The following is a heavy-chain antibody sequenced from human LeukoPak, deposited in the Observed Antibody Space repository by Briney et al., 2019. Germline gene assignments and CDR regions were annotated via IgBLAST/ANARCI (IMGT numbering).Heavy chain of an antibody. D-gene: IGHD6-13*01. Sequence: SQTLSLTCTVSGGSISSGGYYWSWIRQHPGKGLEWIGYIYYSGSTYYNPSLKSRVTISADTSKNQFSLKLSSVTAADTAVYYCARGRIAAAPLDYWGQGTLVTVSS. CDR2: IYYSGST. V-gene: IGHV4-31*03. J-gene: IGHJ4*02. CDR1: GGSISSGGYY. CDR3: ARGRIAAAPLDY.